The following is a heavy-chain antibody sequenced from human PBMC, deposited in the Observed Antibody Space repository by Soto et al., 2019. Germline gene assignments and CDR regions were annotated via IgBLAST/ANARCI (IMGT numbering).Heavy chain of an antibody. Sequence: GGSLRLSCAASGFTFSSYAMSWVRQAPGKGLEWVSAISGSGGSTYYADSVKGRFTISRDNSKNTLYLQMNSLRAEDTAVYYCAKDQGYGDYVGMSGVDAFDIWGQGTMVTVSS. CDR2: ISGSGGST. CDR3: AKDQGYGDYVGMSGVDAFDI. D-gene: IGHD4-17*01. V-gene: IGHV3-23*01. CDR1: GFTFSSYA. J-gene: IGHJ3*02.